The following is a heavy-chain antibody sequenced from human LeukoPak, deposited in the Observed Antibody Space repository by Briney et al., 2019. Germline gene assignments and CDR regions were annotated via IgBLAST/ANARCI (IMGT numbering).Heavy chain of an antibody. Sequence: GASVKVSCKGSGGTFRHDTEWVRQAPGQGLEWMGWMNADNGHRGYAQKFQGRVTMTMDPSISTAYLELRSLTSEDTAVYYCARGRSSWFFDYWGQGTLLIVSS. CDR2: MNADNGHR. V-gene: IGHV1-8*01. CDR3: ARGRSSWFFDY. D-gene: IGHD6-13*01. CDR1: GGTFRHD. J-gene: IGHJ4*01.